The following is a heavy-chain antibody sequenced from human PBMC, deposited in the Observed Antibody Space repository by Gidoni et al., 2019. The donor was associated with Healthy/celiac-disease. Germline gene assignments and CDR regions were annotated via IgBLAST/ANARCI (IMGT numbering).Heavy chain of an antibody. CDR1: GFAFSNYW. V-gene: IGHV3-7*04. Sequence: EVQLVESGGGLVQPGGSLRLSCAASGFAFSNYWMSWVRQAPGKGLEWLANIKQDGSEKYYVDSVRGRFTISRDNAKNSLYLQMNSLGAEDTAVYYCVRDLKANGDKLGRIYWGQGTLVTVSS. D-gene: IGHD4-17*01. CDR3: VRDLKANGDKLGRIY. J-gene: IGHJ4*02. CDR2: IKQDGSEK.